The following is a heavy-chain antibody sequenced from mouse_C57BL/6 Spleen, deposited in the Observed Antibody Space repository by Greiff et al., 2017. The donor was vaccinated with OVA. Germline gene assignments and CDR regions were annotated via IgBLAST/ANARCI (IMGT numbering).Heavy chain of an antibody. D-gene: IGHD1-1*01. J-gene: IGHJ1*03. CDR1: GFTFTDYY. CDR3: ARAHIFGDGHWYFDV. V-gene: IGHV1-36*01. Sequence: DVHLVESGPVLVKPGPSVKISCKASGFTFTDYYMHWVKQSHGKSLEWIGLVYPYNGGTSYNQKFKGKATLTVDTSSSTAYMELNSLTSEDSAVYYCARAHIFGDGHWYFDVWGTGTTVTVSS. CDR2: VYPYNGGT.